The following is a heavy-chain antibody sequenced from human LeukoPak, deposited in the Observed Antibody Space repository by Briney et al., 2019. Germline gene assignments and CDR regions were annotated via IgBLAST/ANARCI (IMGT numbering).Heavy chain of an antibody. V-gene: IGHV3-23*01. CDR1: GFTFSSYA. J-gene: IGHJ4*02. D-gene: IGHD6-6*01. Sequence: GRSLRLSCAASGFTFSSYAMSWVRQAPGKGLEWVSAISGSGGSTYYADSVKGRFTISRDNSKNTLYLQMNSLRAEDTAVYYCAKDVYSSSSGGFDYWGQGTLVTVSS. CDR3: AKDVYSSSSGGFDY. CDR2: ISGSGGST.